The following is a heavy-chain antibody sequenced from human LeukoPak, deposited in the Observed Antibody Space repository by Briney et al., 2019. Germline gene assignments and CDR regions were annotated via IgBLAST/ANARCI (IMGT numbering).Heavy chain of an antibody. CDR2: INPSGGST. Sequence: ASVKVSCKASGFTFSSYYMHWVRQAPGQGLEWMGIINPSGGSTSYAQKFQGRVTMTRDTSTTTVYMELSSPRPEDTAVYFSARAADMTIDYWGQGTLVTVSS. D-gene: IGHD2-2*01. CDR3: ARAADMTIDY. V-gene: IGHV1-46*01. CDR1: GFTFSSYY. J-gene: IGHJ4*02.